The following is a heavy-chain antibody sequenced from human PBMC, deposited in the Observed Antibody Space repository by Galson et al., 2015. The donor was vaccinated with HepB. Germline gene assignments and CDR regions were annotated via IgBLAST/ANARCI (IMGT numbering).Heavy chain of an antibody. CDR2: IDAGGGRT. CDR1: GFIFSNYA. CDR3: ARHRSSGTYYNLFDD. D-gene: IGHD3-10*01. Sequence: SLRLSCAGSGFIFSNYAMSWVRQAPDKGLEWVTAIDAGGGRTWYADSMEGRFTISRDNSKNTLYLQINSLRADDTALYYCARHRSSGTYYNLFDDWGQGTLVTVSS. J-gene: IGHJ4*02. V-gene: IGHV3-23*01.